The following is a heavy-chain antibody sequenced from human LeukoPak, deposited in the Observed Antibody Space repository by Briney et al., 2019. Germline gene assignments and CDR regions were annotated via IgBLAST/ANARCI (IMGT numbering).Heavy chain of an antibody. J-gene: IGHJ4*02. V-gene: IGHV4-59*01. Sequence: ASETLSLTCTVSGGSISSYYWSWIRQPPGKGLEWIGYIYYSGSTNYNPSLKSRVTISVDTSKNQFSLKLSSVTAADTAVYYCARASLCSSGWYDYWGQGTLVTVSS. CDR3: ARASLCSSGWYDY. CDR2: IYYSGST. CDR1: GGSISSYY. D-gene: IGHD6-19*01.